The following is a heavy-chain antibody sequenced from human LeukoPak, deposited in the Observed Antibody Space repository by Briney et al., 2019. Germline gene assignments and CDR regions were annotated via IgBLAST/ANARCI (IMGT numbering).Heavy chain of an antibody. D-gene: IGHD6-6*01. J-gene: IGHJ4*02. V-gene: IGHV3-9*01. CDR3: ARGHLYSSSSPYYFDY. CDR2: ISWNSGSI. CDR1: GFTFDDYA. Sequence: PGGSLRLSCAASGFTFDDYAMHWVRQAPGKGLEWVSGISWNSGSIGYADSVKGRFTISRDNSKNTLYLQMNSLRAEDTAVYYCARGHLYSSSSPYYFDYWGQGTLVTVSS.